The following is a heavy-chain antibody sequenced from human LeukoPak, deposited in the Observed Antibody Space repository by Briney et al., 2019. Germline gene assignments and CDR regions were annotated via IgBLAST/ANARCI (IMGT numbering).Heavy chain of an antibody. D-gene: IGHD5-24*01. Sequence: PSETLSLTCTVSGGSISSSSYYWGWIRQPPGKGLEWIGSIYYSGSTYYNPSLKSRVTISVDTSKNQFSLKLSSVTAADTAVYYCARIAGLEMATNGAFDIWGQGTMVTVSS. V-gene: IGHV4-39*01. CDR3: ARIAGLEMATNGAFDI. CDR2: IYYSGST. CDR1: GGSISSSSYY. J-gene: IGHJ3*02.